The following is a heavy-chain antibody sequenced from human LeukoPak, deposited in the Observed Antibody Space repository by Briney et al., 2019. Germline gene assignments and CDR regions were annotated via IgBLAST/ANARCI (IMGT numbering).Heavy chain of an antibody. J-gene: IGHJ4*02. CDR3: ARVDAGNYYGHDF. V-gene: IGHV1-18*04. Sequence: ASVKVSCKASGYTFTGYYMHWVRQAPGQGLEWMGWISVYNGNTNYAQKFQGRVTMTTDTSTSTAYMELRSLKSDDTAMYYCARVDAGNYYGHDFWGQGTLVTVTS. D-gene: IGHD1-26*01. CDR2: ISVYNGNT. CDR1: GYTFTGYY.